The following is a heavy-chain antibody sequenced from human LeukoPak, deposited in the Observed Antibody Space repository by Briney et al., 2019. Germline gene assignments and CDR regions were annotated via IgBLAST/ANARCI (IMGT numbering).Heavy chain of an antibody. CDR1: GFTFSSHA. J-gene: IGHJ5*02. D-gene: IGHD1-1*01. Sequence: PGGSLRVSCVASGFTFSSHALSWVRQAPGKGLEWVSAISGSGGSTYYADSVKGRFTISRDNSKNTLYLQMNSLRAENTAVYYCAKDSRNDRANNWFDPWGQGTLVTVSS. CDR3: AKDSRNDRANNWFDP. CDR2: ISGSGGST. V-gene: IGHV3-23*01.